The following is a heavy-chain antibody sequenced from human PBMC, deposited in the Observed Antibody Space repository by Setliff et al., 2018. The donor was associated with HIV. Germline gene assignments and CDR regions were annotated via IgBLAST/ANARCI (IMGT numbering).Heavy chain of an antibody. Sequence: SETLSLTCSVSGYSISRGYYWGWIRQPPGKGLEWIGSIHQSGSTYYNSSLKSRVTMSVDTPKNKFSLKLSSVTAADTAVYYCARDLGSAYSYAQGRFDPWGQGTLVTVSS. J-gene: IGHJ5*02. CDR2: IHQSGST. CDR3: ARDLGSAYSYAQGRFDP. CDR1: GYSISRGYY. V-gene: IGHV4-38-2*02. D-gene: IGHD5-18*01.